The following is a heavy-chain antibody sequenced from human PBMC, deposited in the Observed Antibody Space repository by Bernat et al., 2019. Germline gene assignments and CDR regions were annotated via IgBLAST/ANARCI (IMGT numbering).Heavy chain of an antibody. Sequence: EVQLVESGGGLVQPGGSLRLSCAASGFTFSSYWMSWVRQAPGKGLEWVANIKQDGSEKYYVDSVKGRFTISRDNAKNSLYLQMNSLRAEDTAVYYCASGAIFGVVTGDYDYYYMDVWGKGTTVTVSS. J-gene: IGHJ6*03. V-gene: IGHV3-7*03. CDR2: IKQDGSEK. CDR1: GFTFSSYW. D-gene: IGHD3-3*01. CDR3: ASGAIFGVVTGDYDYYYMDV.